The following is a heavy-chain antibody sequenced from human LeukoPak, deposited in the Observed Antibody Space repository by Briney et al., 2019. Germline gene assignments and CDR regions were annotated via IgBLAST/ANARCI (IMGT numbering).Heavy chain of an antibody. J-gene: IGHJ4*02. Sequence: PGGTLRLSCAASGFTFSNYGMSWVRQAPGKGLEWVSSIGGSGDSTYYADSVKGRFTISRDNSKNTLYLQMNSLRAEDTAVYYCAKDRGIISDYWGQGTLVTVSS. CDR3: AKDRGIISDY. D-gene: IGHD3-10*01. CDR2: IGGSGDST. V-gene: IGHV3-23*01. CDR1: GFTFSNYG.